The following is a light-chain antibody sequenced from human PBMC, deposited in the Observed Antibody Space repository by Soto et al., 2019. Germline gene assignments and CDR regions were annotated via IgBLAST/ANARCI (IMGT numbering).Light chain of an antibody. V-gene: IGKV1-27*01. J-gene: IGKJ1*01. CDR2: AAS. CDR1: QGISNY. CDR3: QKSNSAPRT. Sequence: DIQMTQSPSSLSASVGDRVIITCRASQGISNYLAWWQQKPGKVPKLLIYAASTLQSGVPPRFSGSGSGTDFTLTISSLQPEDVATYYCQKSNSAPRTFGQGTKVEIK.